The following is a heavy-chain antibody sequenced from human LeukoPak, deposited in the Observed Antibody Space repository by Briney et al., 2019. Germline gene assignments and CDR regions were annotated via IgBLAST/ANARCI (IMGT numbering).Heavy chain of an antibody. V-gene: IGHV4-39*01. CDR2: IYYSGST. J-gene: IGHJ4*02. CDR3: ASRSPYYYGSGSYYWNY. CDR1: GGSISRSSYY. D-gene: IGHD3-10*01. Sequence: NTSETLSLTCTVSGGSISRSSYYWGWIRQPPGKGLEWIGSIYYSGSTYYNPSLKSRVTISVDTSKNQFSLKLSSVTAADTAVYYCASRSPYYYGSGSYYWNYWGQGTLVTVSS.